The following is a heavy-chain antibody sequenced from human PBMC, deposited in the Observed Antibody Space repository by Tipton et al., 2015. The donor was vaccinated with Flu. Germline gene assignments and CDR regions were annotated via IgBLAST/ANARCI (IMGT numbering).Heavy chain of an antibody. CDR1: GGSISSSSYY. Sequence: LSLTCTVSGGSISSSSYYWSWIRRPPGKGLEYIGFISYTGRPNYNPSLKSRLAISLDASNHQFSLRLRSVSAADSAVYYCARGVIRGDHSYGFDVWGQGTTVTVSS. CDR2: ISYTGRP. CDR3: ARGVIRGDHSYGFDV. D-gene: IGHD2-21*01. J-gene: IGHJ6*02. V-gene: IGHV4-61*01.